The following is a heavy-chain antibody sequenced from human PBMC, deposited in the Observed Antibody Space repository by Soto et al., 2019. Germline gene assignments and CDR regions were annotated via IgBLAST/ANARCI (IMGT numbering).Heavy chain of an antibody. D-gene: IGHD3-22*01. CDR3: TTDQVHNYDFDN. V-gene: IGHV3-15*07. Sequence: EVQLVESGGGLVKPGGSLRLSCAASGFTFSNAWMNWVRQAPGKGLEWVGRIKSKTDGGTTDYAAPVKGRFTISRDDSKNTLSLQMSSLITEDTAVYYCTTDQVHNYDFDNWGQGTLVTVSS. CDR2: IKSKTDGGTT. CDR1: GFTFSNAW. J-gene: IGHJ4*02.